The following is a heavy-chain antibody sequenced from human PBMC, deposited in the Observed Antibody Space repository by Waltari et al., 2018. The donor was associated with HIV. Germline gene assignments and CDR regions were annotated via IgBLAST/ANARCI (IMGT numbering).Heavy chain of an antibody. CDR3: ARSFSGYSNYFDP. J-gene: IGHJ5*02. CDR1: GGSMTSSSYY. D-gene: IGHD4-4*01. Sequence: QLQLQESGPGLVKSSETLSLTCTVSGGSMTSSSYYWGWIRQPPGKGLEWIGRMSYSGSTHNNTSRRSRLTISVDTSKNQFSLKLTSVTAADTAMYYCARSFSGYSNYFDPWGQGTLVTVSS. CDR2: MSYSGST. V-gene: IGHV4-39*01.